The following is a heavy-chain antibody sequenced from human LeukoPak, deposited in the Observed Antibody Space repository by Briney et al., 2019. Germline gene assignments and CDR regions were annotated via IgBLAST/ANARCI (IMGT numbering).Heavy chain of an antibody. D-gene: IGHD2-21*01. V-gene: IGHV1-46*01. J-gene: IGHJ6*02. CDR2: INPSGGST. CDR3: ARDASHIYGMDV. Sequence: GASVKVSCKASGYTFTGYYMHWVRQAPGQGLEWMGIINPSGGSTSYAQKFQGRVTMTRDTSTSTVYMELSSLRSEDTAVYYCARDASHIYGMDVWGQGTTVTVSS. CDR1: GYTFTGYY.